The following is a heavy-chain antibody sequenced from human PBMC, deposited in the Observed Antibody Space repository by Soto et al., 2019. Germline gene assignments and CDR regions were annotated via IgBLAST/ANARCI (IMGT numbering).Heavy chain of an antibody. D-gene: IGHD3-10*01. CDR3: AREVISYYYYYGMDV. J-gene: IGHJ6*02. CDR2: IYYSGST. V-gene: IGHV4-30-4*01. CDR1: GGSISSGDYY. Sequence: PSETLSLTCTVSGGSISSGDYYWSWIRQPPGKGLDWIGYIYYSGSTYYNPSLKSRVTISVDTSKNQFSLKLSSVTAADTAVYYCAREVISYYYYYGMDVWGQGTTVTVSS.